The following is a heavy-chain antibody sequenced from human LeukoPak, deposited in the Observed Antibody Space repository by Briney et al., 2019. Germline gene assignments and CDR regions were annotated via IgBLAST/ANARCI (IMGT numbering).Heavy chain of an antibody. CDR3: ARIRDGYNYYFDY. Sequence: GGSLRLSCAASGFTVSSNYMSWVRQAPGKGLEWVSVIYSGGSTYYADSVKGRFTIPRDNSKNTLYLQMNSLRAEDTAVYYCARIRDGYNYYFDYWGQGTLVTVSS. CDR1: GFTVSSNY. V-gene: IGHV3-53*01. CDR2: IYSGGST. D-gene: IGHD5-24*01. J-gene: IGHJ4*02.